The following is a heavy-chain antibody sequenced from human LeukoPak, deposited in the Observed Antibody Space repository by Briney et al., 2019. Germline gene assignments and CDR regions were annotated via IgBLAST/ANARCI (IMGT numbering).Heavy chain of an antibody. V-gene: IGHV3-11*04. D-gene: IGHD5-18*01. J-gene: IGHJ5*02. Sequence: PGGSLRLSCAASGFTFSDYYMSWIRQAPGKGLEWVSYISSSGSTVYYADSVKGRFTISRDNGKNSLYLQMNSLRAEDTAVYYCARGLYTYGPNNWFDPWGQGTLVTVSS. CDR1: GFTFSDYY. CDR3: ARGLYTYGPNNWFDP. CDR2: ISSSGSTV.